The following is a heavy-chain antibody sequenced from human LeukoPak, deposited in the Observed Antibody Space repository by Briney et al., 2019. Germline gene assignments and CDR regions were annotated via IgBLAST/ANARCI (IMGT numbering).Heavy chain of an antibody. CDR1: GGSFSGYY. CDR2: INHSGST. CDR3: ASSYSSGYYSDY. J-gene: IGHJ4*02. V-gene: IGHV4-34*09. Sequence: SETLSLTCAVYGGSFSGYYWSWIRQPPGKGLEWIGEINHSGSTNYNPSLKSRVTISVDTSKNQFSLKLSSVTAADTAVYYCASSYSSGYYSDYWGQGTLVTVSS. D-gene: IGHD3-22*01.